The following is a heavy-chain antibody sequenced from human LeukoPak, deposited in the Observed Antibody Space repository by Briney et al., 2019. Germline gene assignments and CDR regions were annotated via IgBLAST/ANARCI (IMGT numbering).Heavy chain of an antibody. J-gene: IGHJ5*02. Sequence: GGSLRLSCAASGFTFSSYAMHWVRQAPGKGLEWVAVISYDGSNKYYADSVKGRFTISRDNSKNTLYLQRNSLRAEDTAVYYCARDGASPGPLRPFDPWGQGTLVTVSS. V-gene: IGHV3-30-3*01. CDR3: ARDGASPGPLRPFDP. CDR1: GFTFSSYA. D-gene: IGHD4/OR15-4a*01. CDR2: ISYDGSNK.